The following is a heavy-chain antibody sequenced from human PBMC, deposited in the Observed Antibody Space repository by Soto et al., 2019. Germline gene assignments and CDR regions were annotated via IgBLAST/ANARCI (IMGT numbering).Heavy chain of an antibody. CDR2: IHYSGTT. D-gene: IGHD2-21*02. CDR1: VVSISSPTYY. V-gene: IGHV4-39*01. Sequence: SETLSLTCSVSVVSISSPTYYWSWIRQAPGKQPEWIGSIHYSGTTHFNPSLQSRVTLSVDTATNQFSLRLSPVTAADTAVFYGESQQGSDWSGLSFVLVYWGQGILVT. CDR3: ESQQGSDWSGLSFVLVY. J-gene: IGHJ4*02.